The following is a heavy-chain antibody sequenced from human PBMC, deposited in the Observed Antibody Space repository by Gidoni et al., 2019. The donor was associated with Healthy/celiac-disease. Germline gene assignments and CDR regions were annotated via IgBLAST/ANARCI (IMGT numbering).Heavy chain of an antibody. CDR1: GGTFSSYA. CDR3: ARLGGVPAAIRGYDILTGYSSPYYYYGMDV. D-gene: IGHD3-9*01. J-gene: IGHJ6*02. Sequence: QVQLVQSGAEVKKPGSSVKVSCKASGGTFSSYAISWVRQAPGQGLEWMGGIIPILGTANYAQKFQGRFTITADESTSTAYMELSSLRSEDTAVYYCARLGGVPAAIRGYDILTGYSSPYYYYGMDVWGQGTTVTVSS. V-gene: IGHV1-69*01. CDR2: IIPILGTA.